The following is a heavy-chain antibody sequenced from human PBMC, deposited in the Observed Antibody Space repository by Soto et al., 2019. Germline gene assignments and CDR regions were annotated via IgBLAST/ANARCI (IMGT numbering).Heavy chain of an antibody. D-gene: IGHD3-16*01. CDR2: LSGSGGDT. CDR3: AKRGCYDYVWKIYRPDY. Sequence: EVQLLESGGDLVQPGGSLRLSCVASGFTFSSFAMSWVRQAPGQGLEWVSTLSGSGGDTYYADSVNGRFTISRDKSQNTLYLQMDSRRVEATAVYYCAKRGCYDYVWKIYRPDYWGQGTLVTVSS. J-gene: IGHJ4*02. V-gene: IGHV3-23*01. CDR1: GFTFSSFA.